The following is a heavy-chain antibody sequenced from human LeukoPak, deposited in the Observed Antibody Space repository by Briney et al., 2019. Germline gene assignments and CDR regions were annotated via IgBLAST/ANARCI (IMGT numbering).Heavy chain of an antibody. CDR2: ISSSSSAI. J-gene: IGHJ3*02. Sequence: GGSLRLSCAASGFTFSSYSMNWVRQAPGKGLEWVSYISSSSSAIYYADSVKGRFTISRDNAKNSLYLQMNSLRDEDTAVYYCARECLSGTGDYGGDDAFDIWGQGTMVTVSS. V-gene: IGHV3-48*02. CDR3: ARECLSGTGDYGGDDAFDI. D-gene: IGHD4-17*01. CDR1: GFTFSSYS.